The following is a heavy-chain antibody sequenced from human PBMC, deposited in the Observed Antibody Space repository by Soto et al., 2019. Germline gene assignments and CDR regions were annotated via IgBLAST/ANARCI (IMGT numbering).Heavy chain of an antibody. CDR1: GFTFSSYG. Sequence: GGSLRLSCAASGFTFSSYGMHWVRQAPGKGLEWVSTISVGGGSTYYADSVKGRFTISRDNSKNTVYLQMNSLRAEDTAVYYCAKGGQQLVLSSFDYWGQGTLVTVSS. V-gene: IGHV3-23*01. CDR2: ISVGGGST. D-gene: IGHD6-13*01. CDR3: AKGGQQLVLSSFDY. J-gene: IGHJ4*02.